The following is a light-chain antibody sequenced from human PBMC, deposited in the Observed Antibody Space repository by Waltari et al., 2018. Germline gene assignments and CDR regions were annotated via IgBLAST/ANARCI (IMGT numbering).Light chain of an antibody. J-gene: IGKJ2*01. CDR1: QSVGSSY. V-gene: IGKV3-20*01. CDR3: QQYGSSLPYT. Sequence: EIVLTQSPGTLSLSPGERATLSCRASQSVGSSYLAWYQQKPGQAPRLVVSGASTRATGIPERISGSGSGTDFTLTISRLEPEDFAVYYCQQYGSSLPYTFGQGTMLEIK. CDR2: GAS.